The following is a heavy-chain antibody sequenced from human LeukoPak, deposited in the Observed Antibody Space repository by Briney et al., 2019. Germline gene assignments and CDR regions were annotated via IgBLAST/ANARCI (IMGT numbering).Heavy chain of an antibody. CDR3: AGFSSWPYYFDY. D-gene: IGHD6-13*01. CDR1: GGSFSGYY. V-gene: IGHV4-34*01. CDR2: INHSGST. J-gene: IGHJ4*02. Sequence: SETLSLTCAVYGGSFSGYYWSWIRQPPGKGLEWIGEINHSGSTNYNPSLKSRVTISVDTSQNQFSLKLISVTAADTAIYYCAGFSSWPYYFDYWAQGTLVTVSS.